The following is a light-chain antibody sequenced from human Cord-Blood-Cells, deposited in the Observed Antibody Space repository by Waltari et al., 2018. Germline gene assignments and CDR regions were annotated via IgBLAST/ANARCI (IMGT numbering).Light chain of an antibody. V-gene: IGLV2-8*01. CDR1: SSDVGGYNY. CDR2: EVS. J-gene: IGLJ2*01. CDR3: SSYAGSNDWGV. Sequence: QSALTQPPSASGSPGQSVTISCTGTSSDVGGYNYVSWYQQHPGKAPKLMIYEVSKRPSGVPDRFYDSKSGNTASLTVSGLQAEDEADYYCSSYAGSNDWGVFGGGTKLTVL.